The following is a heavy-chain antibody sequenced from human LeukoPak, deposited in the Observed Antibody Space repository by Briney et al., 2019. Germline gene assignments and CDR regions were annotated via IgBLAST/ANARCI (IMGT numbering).Heavy chain of an antibody. J-gene: IGHJ4*02. CDR2: ISGSGGST. Sequence: GGSLRLSCAASGFTFSSYAMGWVRQAPGKGLERVSAISGSGGSTYYADSVKGRFTISRDNSKNTLYLQMNSLRAEDTAVYYCAKDPGYSSGWPVFDYWGQGTLVTVSS. V-gene: IGHV3-23*01. CDR1: GFTFSSYA. D-gene: IGHD6-19*01. CDR3: AKDPGYSSGWPVFDY.